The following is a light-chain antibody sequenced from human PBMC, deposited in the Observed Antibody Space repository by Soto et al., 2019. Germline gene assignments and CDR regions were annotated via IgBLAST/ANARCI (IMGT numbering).Light chain of an antibody. J-gene: IGKJ5*01. CDR1: QSISSW. V-gene: IGKV1-5*03. CDR3: QQYNNDLIT. CDR2: KAS. Sequence: DIQMTQVPSTLSASVGDRVTITCRASQSISSWLAWYQQKPGKAPKVLIYKASILESGVPSRFSGSGSGTEFTLTISSLQPDDFATYYCQQYNNDLITFGQGTRLEIK.